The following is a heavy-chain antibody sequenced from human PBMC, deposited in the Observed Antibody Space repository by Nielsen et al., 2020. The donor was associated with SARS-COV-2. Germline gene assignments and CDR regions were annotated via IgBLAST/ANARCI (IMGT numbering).Heavy chain of an antibody. D-gene: IGHD4-23*01. CDR1: GFTFSSLW. V-gene: IGHV5-51*01. CDR3: ARNTYGGSTDY. J-gene: IGHJ4*02. Sequence: GESLKISCAASGFTFSSLWMSWVRQMPGKGLEWMGVIYPRDSDTRYNPSFQGQVTISADKSISTVYLQWSGLKASDSAMYYCARNTYGGSTDYWGQGTLVTVSS. CDR2: IYPRDSDT.